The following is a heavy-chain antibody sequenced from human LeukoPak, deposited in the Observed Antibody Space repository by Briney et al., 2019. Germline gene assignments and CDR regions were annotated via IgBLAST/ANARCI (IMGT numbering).Heavy chain of an antibody. D-gene: IGHD2-15*01. CDR2: ILSDGSKK. J-gene: IGHJ4*02. CDR1: GFTFSSDA. CDR3: ARVLLRGVSDY. V-gene: IGHV3-30*02. Sequence: GGSLRLSCAASGFTFSSDAMHWVRQAPGKGLEWVAIILSDGSKKYYTDSVRGRFTISRDNSKNTLYLQMNSLRDEDTAVYYCARVLLRGVSDYWGQGTLVTVSS.